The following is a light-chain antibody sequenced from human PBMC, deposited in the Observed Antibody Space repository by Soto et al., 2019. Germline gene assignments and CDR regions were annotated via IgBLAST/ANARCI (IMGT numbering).Light chain of an antibody. CDR3: QQYGSSPLT. V-gene: IGKV3-20*01. CDR1: QSVTSSF. J-gene: IGKJ4*01. CDR2: GAS. Sequence: PGERATLSGRASQSVTSSFLAWYRQKPGQAPRLLIHGASSRATGIPDRFSGSGSGTDFTLTISRLEPEDFAVYYCQQYGSSPLTFGGGTKVDIK.